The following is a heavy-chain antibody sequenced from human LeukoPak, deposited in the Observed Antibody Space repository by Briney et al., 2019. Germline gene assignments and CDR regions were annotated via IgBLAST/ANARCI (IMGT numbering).Heavy chain of an antibody. Sequence: SVNVSCMASVGTFSSYTISWVRQAPGQRLEWMGRIIPILGIANYAQKFQGRVTITPDKSTSTAYMELSSLRSEDTAVYYCARVEISASYYDSSGYLGAFDIWGQGTMVTVSS. J-gene: IGHJ3*02. CDR1: VGTFSSYT. CDR3: ARVEISASYYDSSGYLGAFDI. CDR2: IIPILGIA. D-gene: IGHD3-22*01. V-gene: IGHV1-69*02.